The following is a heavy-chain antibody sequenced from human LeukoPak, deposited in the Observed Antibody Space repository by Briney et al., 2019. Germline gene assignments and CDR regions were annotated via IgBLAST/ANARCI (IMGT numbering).Heavy chain of an antibody. V-gene: IGHV1-46*01. CDR1: GYTFTSYY. D-gene: IGHD5-12*01. Sequence: GASVKVSCKASGYTFTSYYMHWVRQAPGQGLEWMGIINPSGGNTGYAQKFQGRVTITRNTSISTAYMELSSLRSEDTAVYYCARGSRVAPGHYYYYMDVWGKGTTVTVSS. CDR2: INPSGGNT. J-gene: IGHJ6*03. CDR3: ARGSRVAPGHYYYYMDV.